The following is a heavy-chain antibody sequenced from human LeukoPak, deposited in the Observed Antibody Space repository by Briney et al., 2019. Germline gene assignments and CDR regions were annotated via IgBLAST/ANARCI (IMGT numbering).Heavy chain of an antibody. CDR2: IYHSGST. CDR3: ARNYDFWSGYSPYWYYYYYMDV. D-gene: IGHD3-3*01. J-gene: IGHJ6*03. Sequence: SETLSLTCTVSGGSISSYYWGWIRQPPGKGLEWIGSIYHSGSTYYNPSLKSRVTISVDTSKNQFSLKLSSVTAADTAVYYCARNYDFWSGYSPYWYYYYYMDVWGKGTTVTVSS. CDR1: GGSISSYY. V-gene: IGHV4-38-2*02.